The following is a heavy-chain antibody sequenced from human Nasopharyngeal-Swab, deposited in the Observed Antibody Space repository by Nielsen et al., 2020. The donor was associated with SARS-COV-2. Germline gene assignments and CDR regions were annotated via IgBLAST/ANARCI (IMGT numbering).Heavy chain of an antibody. Sequence: GGSLRLSCAASGFTFSDYNMSWISQAPGKGLEWVSYISSSGSTIYYADSVKGRFTISRDNAKNSLYLQMNSLRAEDTAVYYCARYSDWTLLGRLGELSYYFDYWGQGTLVTVSS. D-gene: IGHD3-16*02. CDR2: ISSSGSTI. CDR1: GFTFSDYN. V-gene: IGHV3-11*01. J-gene: IGHJ4*02. CDR3: ARYSDWTLLGRLGELSYYFDY.